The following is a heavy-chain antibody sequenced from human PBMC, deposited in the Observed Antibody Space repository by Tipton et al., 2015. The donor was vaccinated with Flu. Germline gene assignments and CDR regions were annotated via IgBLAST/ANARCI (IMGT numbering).Heavy chain of an antibody. V-gene: IGHV1-2*02. Sequence: QLVQSEAEVKKPGASAKVSCKASGYTFTSYYMHWMRQAPGQGLEWMGWMHPSTSATYYAQKLQGRVTMTRDTSINTAYMVLTSLTSDDTAVYYWATSSGFHSRWGGVDVWGQGTMVTVSS. CDR3: ATSSGFHSRWGGVDV. CDR2: MHPSTSAT. J-gene: IGHJ3*01. D-gene: IGHD6-19*01. CDR1: GYTFTSYY.